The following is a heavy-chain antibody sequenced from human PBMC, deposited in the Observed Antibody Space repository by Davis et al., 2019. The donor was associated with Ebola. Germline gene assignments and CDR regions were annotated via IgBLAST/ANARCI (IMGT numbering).Heavy chain of an antibody. V-gene: IGHV3-48*02. Sequence: GESLKISCAASGFTFSSYWMSWVRQAPGKGLEWVSYIAGRSTSIQYADSMKGRFTISRDNAKNSVYLQMNSLRDEDTAVYYCARDINWSFDYWGQGALVTVSS. CDR2: IAGRSTSI. CDR1: GFTFSSYW. CDR3: ARDINWSFDY. J-gene: IGHJ4*02. D-gene: IGHD3-10*01.